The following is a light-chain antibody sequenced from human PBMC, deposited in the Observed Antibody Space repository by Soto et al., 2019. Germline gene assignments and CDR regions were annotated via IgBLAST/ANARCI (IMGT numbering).Light chain of an antibody. V-gene: IGKV4-1*01. CDR3: QQYYSTPYS. J-gene: IGKJ2*03. CDR1: QSVLYSSNNKNY. Sequence: DIVMTQSPDSLAVSLGERATINCKSSQSVLYSSNNKNYLAWYQQKPGQPPKLLIYWASTREFGVPDRFSGSGSGTHFTLPISSLQAEDLAIYCCQQYYSTPYSFGQWTKLEIK. CDR2: WAS.